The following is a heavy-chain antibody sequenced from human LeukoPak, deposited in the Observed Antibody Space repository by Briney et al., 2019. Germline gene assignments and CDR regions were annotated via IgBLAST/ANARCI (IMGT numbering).Heavy chain of an antibody. D-gene: IGHD6-19*01. V-gene: IGHV3-23*01. CDR3: TGNSGWYGIS. J-gene: IGHJ4*02. CDR2: IGYGGADS. Sequence: SGGSLRLSCTVSGFTLSSYEMTWFRQAPGKGLEWVSSIGYGGADSHYADSVKGRFTISRDNSKNTLYLQLSSLRADDTAVYCSTGNSGWYGISWGQGTLVTVSS. CDR1: GFTLSSYE.